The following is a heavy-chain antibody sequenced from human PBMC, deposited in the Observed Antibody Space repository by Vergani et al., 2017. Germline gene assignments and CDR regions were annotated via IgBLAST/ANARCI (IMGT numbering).Heavy chain of an antibody. D-gene: IGHD1-14*01. V-gene: IGHV1-69*09. Sequence: VQLVQSGAEMKKPGSSVKVSCKSSGGNFGSFGFSWVRQAPGQGLEWMGRSVPILDITNYAQMFMGRVSITADKSTGTLYLDLSDLRAADTTMYYCARERTETTDEAFDIWGQGTLVSVSS. CDR3: ARERTETTDEAFDI. J-gene: IGHJ3*02. CDR2: SVPILDIT. CDR1: GGNFGSFG.